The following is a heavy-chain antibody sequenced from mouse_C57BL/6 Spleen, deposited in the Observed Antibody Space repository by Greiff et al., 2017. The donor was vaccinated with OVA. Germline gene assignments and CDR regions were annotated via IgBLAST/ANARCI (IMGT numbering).Heavy chain of an antibody. CDR2: IYPGSGNT. V-gene: IGHV1-66*01. D-gene: IGHD2-5*01. Sequence: QVQLQQSGAELVKPGASVKISCKASGYSFTSYYIHWVKQRPGQGLEWIGWIYPGSGNTKYNEKFKGKATLTADTSSSTAYMQLSSLTSEDSAVYYCARHYSNAWFAYWGQGTLVTVSA. CDR1: GYSFTSYY. J-gene: IGHJ3*01. CDR3: ARHYSNAWFAY.